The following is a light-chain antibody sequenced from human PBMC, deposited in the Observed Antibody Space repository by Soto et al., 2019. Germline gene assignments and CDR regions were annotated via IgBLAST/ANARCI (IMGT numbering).Light chain of an antibody. CDR2: EVS. CDR1: SSDVGGYNY. V-gene: IGLV2-14*01. J-gene: IGLJ2*01. Sequence: QSALTQPASVSGSPGQSITISCTGTSSDVGGYNYVSWYRQHPGKAPKLMIYEVSNRPSGVSDRFSGSNSDNTASLTISGLHAEDEADYYCSSYTSSNPLVVFGGGTKLTVL. CDR3: SSYTSSNPLVV.